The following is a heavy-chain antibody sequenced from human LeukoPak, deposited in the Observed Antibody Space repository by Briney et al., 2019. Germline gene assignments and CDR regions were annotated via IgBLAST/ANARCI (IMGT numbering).Heavy chain of an antibody. Sequence: QTGGSLRLSCAASGFTFSSYGMHWVRQAPGKGLEWVAFIRYDGSNKYYANSVKGRFTISRDNSKNTLYLQMNSLRAEDTAVYYCAKEKRLRFLEWLSHRDAFDIWGQGTMVTVSS. J-gene: IGHJ3*02. D-gene: IGHD3-3*01. CDR3: AKEKRLRFLEWLSHRDAFDI. V-gene: IGHV3-30*02. CDR1: GFTFSSYG. CDR2: IRYDGSNK.